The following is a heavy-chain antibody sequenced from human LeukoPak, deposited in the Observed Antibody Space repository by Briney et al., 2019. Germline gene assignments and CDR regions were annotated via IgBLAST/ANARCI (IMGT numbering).Heavy chain of an antibody. D-gene: IGHD3-10*01. V-gene: IGHV1-18*01. CDR1: GYSFTSYG. Sequence: ASVKVSCKASGYSFTSYGVSWVRQAPGQGLDWMGWVNTYNGNTNYAQKLQGRVTMTTDTSTSTAYMELRSLRSDDTAVYYCARVGPMVRGIPDYWGQGTLVTVSS. J-gene: IGHJ4*02. CDR2: VNTYNGNT. CDR3: ARVGPMVRGIPDY.